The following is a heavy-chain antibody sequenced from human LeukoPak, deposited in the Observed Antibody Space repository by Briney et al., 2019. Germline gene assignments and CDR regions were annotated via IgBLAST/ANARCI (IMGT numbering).Heavy chain of an antibody. CDR3: ARGRDGYPYNF. V-gene: IGHV3-21*01. D-gene: IGHD5-24*01. CDR1: GFTFSGYA. J-gene: IGHJ4*02. CDR2: VSTTGSDT. Sequence: GGSLRLSCAASGFTFSGYAMNWVRQAPGKGLEWVSSVSTTGSDTYYADSVKGRFTISRDSSKNSVYLQMNSLRPENTAIYYCARGRDGYPYNFWGQGTLVTVSS.